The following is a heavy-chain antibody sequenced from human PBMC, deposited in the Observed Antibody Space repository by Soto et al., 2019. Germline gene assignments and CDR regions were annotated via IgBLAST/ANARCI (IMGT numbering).Heavy chain of an antibody. CDR1: GYTFTSYG. Sequence: ASVKFSCKASGYTFTSYGISWVLQAPGQGLDWMGWISAYNGNTNYAQKLQGRVTMTTDTSTSTAYMELRSLRSDDTAVYYCARVMEVATLLDYYYYGMDVWGQGTTVTVSS. CDR3: ARVMEVATLLDYYYYGMDV. J-gene: IGHJ6*02. CDR2: ISAYNGNT. D-gene: IGHD5-12*01. V-gene: IGHV1-18*01.